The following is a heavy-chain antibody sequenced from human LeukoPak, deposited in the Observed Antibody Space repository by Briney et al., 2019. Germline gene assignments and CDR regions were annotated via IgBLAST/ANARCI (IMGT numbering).Heavy chain of an antibody. Sequence: GGSLRLSCAASGFTFSSYSMNWVRQAPGKGLEWVSSISSSSSYIYYADSVKGRFTISRDNAKNSLYLQMNSLRAEDTAVYYCARDMSLGYDSMNYFDYWGQGTLVTVSS. D-gene: IGHD3-22*01. V-gene: IGHV3-21*01. CDR3: ARDMSLGYDSMNYFDY. CDR2: ISSSSSYI. J-gene: IGHJ4*02. CDR1: GFTFSSYS.